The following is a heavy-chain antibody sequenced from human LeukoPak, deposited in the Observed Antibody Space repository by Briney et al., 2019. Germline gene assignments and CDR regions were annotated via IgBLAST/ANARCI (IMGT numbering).Heavy chain of an antibody. CDR3: ARDGVGIAARPGNIDY. CDR2: ISYDGSNK. V-gene: IGHV3-30*03. CDR1: GFTFSSQG. Sequence: GGSLRLSCVASGFTFSSQGMHWVRQAPGKGLEWVAVISYDGSNKYYADSVKGRFTISRDNSKNTLYLQMNSLRAEDTAVYYCARDGVGIAARPGNIDYWGQGTLVTVSS. D-gene: IGHD6-6*01. J-gene: IGHJ4*02.